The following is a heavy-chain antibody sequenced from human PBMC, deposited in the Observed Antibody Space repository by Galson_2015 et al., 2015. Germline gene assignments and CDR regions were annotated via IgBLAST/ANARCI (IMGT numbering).Heavy chain of an antibody. V-gene: IGHV3-7*01. CDR2: IKDGGSEK. CDR3: ARSTAYYFDY. D-gene: IGHD2-21*02. Sequence: SLRLSCAASGLIFSNYWMTWVRQAPGKGLEWVASIKDGGSEKYYVDSVKGRFTVSRDNAKNSLYLQMNSLGAEDTAVYYCARSTAYYFDYWGQGTLVTVSS. J-gene: IGHJ4*02. CDR1: GLIFSNYW.